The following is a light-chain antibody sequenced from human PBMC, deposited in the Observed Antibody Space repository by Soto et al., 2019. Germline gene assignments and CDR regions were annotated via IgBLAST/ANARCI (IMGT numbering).Light chain of an antibody. CDR2: DAS. CDR3: QQRSNWPPWT. V-gene: IGKV3-11*01. J-gene: IGKJ1*01. CDR1: QSISNSY. Sequence: DIVLSRSPGTLSLSPGERATHSFRASQSISNSYLAWFQQRPGQAPRLLIYDASNRATGIPARFSGSGSGTDFTLTISSLEPEDFAVYYCQQRSNWPPWTFGQGTNVDI.